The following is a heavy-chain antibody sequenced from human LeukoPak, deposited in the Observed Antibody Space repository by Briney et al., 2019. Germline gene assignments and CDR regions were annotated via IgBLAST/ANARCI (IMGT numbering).Heavy chain of an antibody. D-gene: IGHD5-18*01. CDR1: GFTFDDYA. Sequence: GGSLRLSCAASGFTFDDYAMHWVRQAPGKGLEWVSGISWNSGSIGYADSVKGRFTISRDNAKNSLYLQMNSLRTEDTALYYCAKDIGGYSYGQGYYYYGMDVWGQGTTVTVSS. CDR2: ISWNSGSI. J-gene: IGHJ6*02. CDR3: AKDIGGYSYGQGYYYYGMDV. V-gene: IGHV3-9*01.